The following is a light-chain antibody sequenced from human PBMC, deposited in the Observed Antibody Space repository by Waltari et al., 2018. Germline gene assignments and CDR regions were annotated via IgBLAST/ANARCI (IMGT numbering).Light chain of an antibody. CDR1: NIESKS. CDR2: YDR. Sequence: YVVTQPPPVSVAPGKTARLTCGGENIESKSVNWYQQKPGKAPVLVMFYDRDRPSGIPERFSGSNSGNTATLTISWVEAGDEADDHCQVWDDTNNSGVFGGGTKLNVL. CDR3: QVWDDTNNSGV. V-gene: IGLV3-21*04. J-gene: IGLJ3*02.